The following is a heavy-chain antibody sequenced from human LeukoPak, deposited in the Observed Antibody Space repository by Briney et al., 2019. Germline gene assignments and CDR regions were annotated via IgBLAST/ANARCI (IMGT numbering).Heavy chain of an antibody. Sequence: PGGSLRLSCAASGFTFSDYYMSRIRQAPGKGLEWVSYISSSGSTIYYADSVKGRFTISRDNAKNSLYLQMNSLRAEDTAVYYCARDRGLLWFGELLSGYYGMDVWGQGTTVTVSS. CDR3: ARDRGLLWFGELLSGYYGMDV. J-gene: IGHJ6*02. V-gene: IGHV3-11*01. CDR2: ISSSGSTI. D-gene: IGHD3-10*01. CDR1: GFTFSDYY.